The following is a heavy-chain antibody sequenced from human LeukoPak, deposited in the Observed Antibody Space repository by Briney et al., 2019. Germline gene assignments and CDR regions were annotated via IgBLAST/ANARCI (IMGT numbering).Heavy chain of an antibody. CDR3: ARDGGGDYCDSSGYVDY. Sequence: PGGSLRLSCAASGFTFSSYAMHWVRQAPGKGLEWVAVISYDGSNKYYADSVKGRFTISRDNSKNTLYLQMNSLRAEDTAVYYCARDGGGDYCDSSGYVDYWGQGTLVTVSS. CDR1: GFTFSSYA. CDR2: ISYDGSNK. J-gene: IGHJ4*02. D-gene: IGHD3-22*01. V-gene: IGHV3-30-3*01.